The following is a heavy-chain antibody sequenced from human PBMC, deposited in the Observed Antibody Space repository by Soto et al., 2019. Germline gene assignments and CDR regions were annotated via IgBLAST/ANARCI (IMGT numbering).Heavy chain of an antibody. CDR3: TIGSWSGEVFDI. CDR1: GGTSNTYG. Sequence: QVQLVQSGAEVKKPGSSVKVSCKDSGGTSNTYGSFGGGQAPGQGLEWMGRIIPMLGVRNYAQRFQDRVTITADKSTATVHMELSSLRSEDTALYYCTIGSWSGEVFDIWGQGTMVTVSS. J-gene: IGHJ3*02. CDR2: IIPMLGVR. V-gene: IGHV1-69*02. D-gene: IGHD2-21*01.